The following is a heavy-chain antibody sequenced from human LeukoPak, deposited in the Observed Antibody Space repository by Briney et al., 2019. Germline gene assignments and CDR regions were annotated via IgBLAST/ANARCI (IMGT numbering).Heavy chain of an antibody. CDR1: GGSISSYY. V-gene: IGHV4-4*07. CDR2: IYTSGST. D-gene: IGHD1-26*01. Sequence: KTSETLSLTCTVSGGSISSYYWSWIRQPAGKGLEWIGRIYTSGSTNYNPPLKSRVTISVDTSKNQFPLKLSSVTAADTAVYYCARSPIGSPFYYYYYMDVWGKGTTVTVSS. J-gene: IGHJ6*03. CDR3: ARSPIGSPFYYYYYMDV.